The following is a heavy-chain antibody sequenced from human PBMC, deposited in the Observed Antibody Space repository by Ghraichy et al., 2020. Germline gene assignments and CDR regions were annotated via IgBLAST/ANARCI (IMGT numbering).Heavy chain of an antibody. Sequence: SETLSLTCTVSGGSISSYYWSWIRQPPGKGLEWIGYIYYSGSTNYNPSLKSRVTISVDTSKNQFSLKLSSVTAADTAVYYCARIQRAISGWYHDAFDIWGQGTMVTVSS. CDR1: GGSISSYY. CDR3: ARIQRAISGWYHDAFDI. J-gene: IGHJ3*02. CDR2: IYYSGST. V-gene: IGHV4-59*01. D-gene: IGHD6-19*01.